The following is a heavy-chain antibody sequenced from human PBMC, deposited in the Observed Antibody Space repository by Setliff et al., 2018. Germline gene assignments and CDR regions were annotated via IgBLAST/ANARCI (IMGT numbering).Heavy chain of an antibody. CDR3: AALDWGENFYNVDV. J-gene: IGHJ6*03. Sequence: PGESLKISCVASGFPFDTYGMHWVRQAPGKGLQWVSRINGDATIAHYADSVKGRFTISRDNARNALYLQMVSLRGEDTGVYFCAALDWGENFYNVDVWGKGTTVTVSS. D-gene: IGHD7-27*01. CDR1: GFPFDTYG. V-gene: IGHV3-74*01. CDR2: INGDATIA.